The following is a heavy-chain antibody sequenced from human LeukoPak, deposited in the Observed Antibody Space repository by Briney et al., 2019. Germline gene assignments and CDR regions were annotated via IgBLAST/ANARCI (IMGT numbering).Heavy chain of an antibody. J-gene: IGHJ4*02. Sequence: GGSLRLSCAVSGFTFDDYAMHWVRQVPGKGLEWVSGINWNSDSIGYADSVKGRFTISRDNSKNTLYLQMNSLRAEDTAVYYCARRAGGYSHPYDYWGQGTLVTVSS. V-gene: IGHV3-9*01. CDR2: INWNSDSI. CDR3: ARRAGGYSHPYDY. D-gene: IGHD4-23*01. CDR1: GFTFDDYA.